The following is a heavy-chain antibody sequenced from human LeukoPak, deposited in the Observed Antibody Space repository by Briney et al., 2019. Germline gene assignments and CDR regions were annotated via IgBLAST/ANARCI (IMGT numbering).Heavy chain of an antibody. J-gene: IGHJ6*02. D-gene: IGHD3-22*01. CDR2: IYTSGST. V-gene: IGHV4-61*02. Sequence: SQTLSLTRTVSGGSISSGSYYWSWIRQPAGKGLEWIGRIYTSGSTNYNPSLKSRVTISVDTSKNQFSLKLSSVTAADTAVYYCASSDYYDSSGYYQVYYGMDVWGQGTTVTVSS. CDR1: GGSISSGSYY. CDR3: ASSDYYDSSGYYQVYYGMDV.